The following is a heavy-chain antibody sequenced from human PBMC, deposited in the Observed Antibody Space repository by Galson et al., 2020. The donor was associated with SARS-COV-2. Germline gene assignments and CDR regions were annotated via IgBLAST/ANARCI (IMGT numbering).Heavy chain of an antibody. V-gene: IGHV2-5*02. J-gene: IGHJ4*02. Sequence: KMSGPTLVKPTQTLTLTCTFSGFSLSNSGVGVGWIRQPPGHALEWPALIYWDPDKRYSPSLKSSLTITKHTSKNQVVRTLTNMDPVDTATYYCAHSLAAVTPDYWGQGTRVTVSS. D-gene: IGHD4-17*01. CDR3: AHSLAAVTPDY. CDR1: GFSLSNSGVG. CDR2: IYWDPDK.